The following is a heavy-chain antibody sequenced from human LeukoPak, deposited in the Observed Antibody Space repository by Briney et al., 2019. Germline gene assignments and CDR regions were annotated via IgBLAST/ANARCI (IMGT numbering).Heavy chain of an antibody. J-gene: IGHJ5*02. Sequence: SETLSLICTVSGGSISGYYWSWIRQPPGKGLEWIGYIFYSGSTNYNPSLKSRVTISVDTSTNQFSLKLSSVTAADTAVYYCARHSTTVTTFGPWGQGTLVTVSS. CDR3: ARHSTTVTTFGP. CDR2: IFYSGST. D-gene: IGHD4-17*01. CDR1: GGSISGYY. V-gene: IGHV4-59*08.